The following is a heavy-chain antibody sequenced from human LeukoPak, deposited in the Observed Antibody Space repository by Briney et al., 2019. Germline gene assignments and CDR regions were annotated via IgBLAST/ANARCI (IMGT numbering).Heavy chain of an antibody. CDR3: ARYNGGSGPFDY. CDR1: GFTVSSNY. J-gene: IGHJ4*02. Sequence: GILRLSCAVSGFTVSSNYMSWVRQAPGKGLEWVSVLYNGGNTYYADSVKGRFTVSRDNSKNTLYLQMNSLRAEDTAVYYCARYNGGSGPFDYWGQGTLVTVSS. V-gene: IGHV3-53*01. D-gene: IGHD3-10*01. CDR2: LYNGGNT.